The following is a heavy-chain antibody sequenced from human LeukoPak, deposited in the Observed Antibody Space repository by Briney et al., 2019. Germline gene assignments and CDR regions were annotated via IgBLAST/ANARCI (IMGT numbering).Heavy chain of an antibody. V-gene: IGHV3-43*01. CDR3: AKDSWSGGRWYYMDV. CDR1: GFTFDDYT. J-gene: IGHJ6*03. CDR2: ISWDGGST. D-gene: IGHD3-10*01. Sequence: PGGSLRLSCAASGFTFDDYTMHWVRQAPGKGLEWVSLISWDGGSTYYADSVKGRFTISRDNSKNSLYLQMNSLRTEDTALYYCAKDSWSGGRWYYMDVWGKGTTVTISS.